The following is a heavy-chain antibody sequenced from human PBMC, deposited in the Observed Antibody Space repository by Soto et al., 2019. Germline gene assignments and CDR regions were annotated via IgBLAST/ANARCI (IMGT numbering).Heavy chain of an antibody. Sequence: SQTLSRTCAISGDSVSSNSAAWNWIRQSPSRGLEWLGRTYYRSKWYNDYAVSVKSRITINPDTSKNQFSLQLNSVTPEDTAVYYCARDEPKRNSYDYFGYYYYGIDVSTRRTTVTVS. D-gene: IGHD5-18*01. CDR1: GDSVSSNSAA. CDR3: ARDEPKRNSYDYFGYYYYGIDV. CDR2: TYYRSKWYN. V-gene: IGHV6-1*01. J-gene: IGHJ6*02.